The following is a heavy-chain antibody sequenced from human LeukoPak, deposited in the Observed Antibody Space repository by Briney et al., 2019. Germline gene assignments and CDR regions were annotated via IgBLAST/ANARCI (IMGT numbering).Heavy chain of an antibody. Sequence: GGSLRLSCTASGFTFGDYAMSWFRQAPGKGLEWVGFIRSKAYGGTTEYAASVKGRFTTSRDDSKSIAYLQMNSLKTEDTAVYYCTRPRPGGYSYGYFDYWGQGTLVTVSS. CDR3: TRPRPGGYSYGYFDY. D-gene: IGHD5-18*01. CDR2: IRSKAYGGTT. J-gene: IGHJ4*02. CDR1: GFTFGDYA. V-gene: IGHV3-49*03.